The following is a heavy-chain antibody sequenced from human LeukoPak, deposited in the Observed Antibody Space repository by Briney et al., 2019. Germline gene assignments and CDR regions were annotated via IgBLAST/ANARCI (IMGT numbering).Heavy chain of an antibody. D-gene: IGHD3-22*01. Sequence: GGSLRLSCAASGFTFSNYWMSWVRQAPGKGLEWVSAISGSGGSTYYADSVKGRFTISRDNSKNTLYLQMNSLRAEDTAVYYCAKAGRITMIVVVTYVDYWGQGTLVTVSS. CDR3: AKAGRITMIVVVTYVDY. CDR2: ISGSGGST. J-gene: IGHJ4*02. V-gene: IGHV3-23*01. CDR1: GFTFSNYW.